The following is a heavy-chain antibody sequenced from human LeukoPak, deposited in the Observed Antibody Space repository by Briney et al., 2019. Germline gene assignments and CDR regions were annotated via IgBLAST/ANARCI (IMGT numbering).Heavy chain of an antibody. CDR3: ARSKAPTYYYDSSGYPKIVVDAFDI. Sequence: SETLSLTCTVSGGSISSSSYYWGWIRQPPGKGLEWIGSIYYSGSTYYNPSLKSRVTISVDTSKNQFSLKLSSVTAADTAVYYCARSKAPTYYYDSSGYPKIVVDAFDIWGQGTMVTVSS. CDR1: GGSISSSSYY. D-gene: IGHD3-22*01. CDR2: IYYSGST. V-gene: IGHV4-39*07. J-gene: IGHJ3*02.